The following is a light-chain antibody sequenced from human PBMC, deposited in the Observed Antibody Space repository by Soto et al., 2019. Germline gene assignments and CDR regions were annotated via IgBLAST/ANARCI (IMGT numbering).Light chain of an antibody. CDR1: RRHNNYA. V-gene: IGLV4-69*01. Sequence: QPVLTQSPSASASLGASVKLTCTLSRRHNNYAIAWHQQQPQKGPRYLMTLNSDGSHNKEDGIPDRFSGSSSGAERYLTISSLQSEDEADYYCQTWDTGIRVFGGGTKLTVL. CDR3: QTWDTGIRV. CDR2: LNSDGSH. J-gene: IGLJ2*01.